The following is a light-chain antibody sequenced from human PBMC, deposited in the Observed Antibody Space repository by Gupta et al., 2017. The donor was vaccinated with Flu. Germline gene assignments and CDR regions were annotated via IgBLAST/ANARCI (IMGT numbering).Light chain of an antibody. CDR3: ASFTSSSTWV. CDR1: SSDVAGYNY. V-gene: IGLV2-14*01. J-gene: IGLJ3*02. CDR2: EVN. Sequence: QSDLTQPASVSGSPGQSITISCTGTSSDVAGYNYVSWFQQHPAKAPKLIIYEVNNRPSGVSDRFSGSKSDNTASLTISGLQADDEADYYCASFTSSSTWVFGGGTKLTVL.